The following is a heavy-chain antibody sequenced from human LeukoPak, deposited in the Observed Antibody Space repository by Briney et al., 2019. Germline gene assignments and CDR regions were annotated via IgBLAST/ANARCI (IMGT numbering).Heavy chain of an antibody. D-gene: IGHD6-19*01. J-gene: IGHJ3*02. V-gene: IGHV4-59*08. CDR2: IYYSGST. CDR1: GDSVTTYY. Sequence: PSETLSLTCTVSGDSVTTYYWSWIRQPPGKGLEWIGYIYYSGSTNYNPSLKSRVTISVDTSKNQFSLKLSSVTAADTAVYYCASYSSGWNDAFDIWGQGTMVTVSS. CDR3: ASYSSGWNDAFDI.